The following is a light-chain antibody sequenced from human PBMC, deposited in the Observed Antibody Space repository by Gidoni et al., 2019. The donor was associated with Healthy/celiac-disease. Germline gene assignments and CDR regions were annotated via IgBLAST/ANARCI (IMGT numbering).Light chain of an antibody. CDR3: QQYNSYPYT. CDR2: KAS. CDR1: QSISSW. J-gene: IGKJ2*01. Sequence: DIQMTQSPSTLSASVGDSVNITCRASQSISSWLAWYQQKPGKAPKLLIYKASSLESGVPSRFSGSGSVTEFTLNISSLQPDDFATYYCQQYNSYPYTFGQGTKLEIK. V-gene: IGKV1-5*03.